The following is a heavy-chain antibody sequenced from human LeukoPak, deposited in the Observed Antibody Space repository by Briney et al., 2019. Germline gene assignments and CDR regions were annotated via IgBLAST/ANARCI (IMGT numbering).Heavy chain of an antibody. J-gene: IGHJ6*02. V-gene: IGHV1-2*02. CDR3: ARKATPTGLFDYYYGMDV. CDR1: GYTFTDYF. CDR2: INPNSGGT. Sequence: ASVKVSCKASGYTFTDYFMHWVRQAPGQGLEWMGWINPNSGGTNYAQKFQGRVTMTRDTSISTAYMELSSLRSEDTAVYYCARKATPTGLFDYYYGMDVWGQGTTVTVSS. D-gene: IGHD1-1*01.